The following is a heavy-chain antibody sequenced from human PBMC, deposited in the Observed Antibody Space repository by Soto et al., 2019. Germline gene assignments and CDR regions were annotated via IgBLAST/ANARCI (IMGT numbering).Heavy chain of an antibody. CDR3: ARGMSCSSTSCYDIDY. CDR2: INHSGST. D-gene: IGHD2-2*01. V-gene: IGHV4-34*01. J-gene: IGHJ4*02. CDR1: GGSFSGYY. Sequence: QVQLQQWGAGLLKPSETLSLTCAVYGGSFSGYYWSWIRQPPGKGLEWIGEINHSGSTNYNPSLKSRVTIAVDMSKNQFSLKLSSVTAADTAVYYCARGMSCSSTSCYDIDYWGQGTLVTVSS.